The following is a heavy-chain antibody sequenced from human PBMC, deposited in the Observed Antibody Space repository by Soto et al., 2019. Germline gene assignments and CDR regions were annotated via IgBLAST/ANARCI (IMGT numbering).Heavy chain of an antibody. J-gene: IGHJ4*02. V-gene: IGHV4-30-4*01. CDR2: IYYSGST. CDR3: ARSPSLVRYYGSGSYPFDY. D-gene: IGHD3-10*01. Sequence: PSETLSLTCTVSGGSISSGDYYWSWIRQPPGKGLEWIGYIYYSGSTYYNPSLKSRVTISVDTSKNQFSLKLSSVTAADTAVYYCARSPSLVRYYGSGSYPFDYWGQGTLVTSPQ. CDR1: GGSISSGDYY.